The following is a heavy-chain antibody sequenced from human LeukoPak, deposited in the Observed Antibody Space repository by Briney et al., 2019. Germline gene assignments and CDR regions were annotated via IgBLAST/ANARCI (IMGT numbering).Heavy chain of an antibody. V-gene: IGHV1-2*02. J-gene: IGHJ5*02. CDR2: LNANSGGT. CDR3: ARVRDGYNYGSNWFDA. Sequence: ASVKVSCKASGYTFTDYYMHWVRQAPGQGLEWMGWLNANSGGTNYAQKFQGRVTMTRDTSISTADMELSRLRSDDTAVYYCARVRDGYNYGSNWFDAWGQGILVTVSS. CDR1: GYTFTDYY. D-gene: IGHD5-18*01.